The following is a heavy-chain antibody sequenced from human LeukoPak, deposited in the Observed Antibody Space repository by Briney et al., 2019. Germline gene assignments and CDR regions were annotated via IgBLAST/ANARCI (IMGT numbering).Heavy chain of an antibody. J-gene: IGHJ6*03. CDR1: GYSISSAYY. V-gene: IGHV4-38-2*02. CDR3: ARAAEQLVGVWDVYYHYYMDG. CDR2: MYHSGST. Sequence: SETLSLTCSVSGYSISSAYYCGWIRQPPGKGLEWIGTMYHSGSTNYHPSLKSRVSISVGTCKNQFSLRLISLIAADPAVYFCARAAEQLVGVWDVYYHYYMDGWGKGTTVTV. D-gene: IGHD6-6*01.